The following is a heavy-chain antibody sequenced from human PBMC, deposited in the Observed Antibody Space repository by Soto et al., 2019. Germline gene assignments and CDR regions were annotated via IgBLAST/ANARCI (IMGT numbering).Heavy chain of an antibody. CDR1: GYTFTSYD. D-gene: IGHD2-15*01. J-gene: IGHJ3*02. CDR2: MNPNSGNT. Sequence: ASVKVSCTASGYTFTSYDINWVRQATGQGLEWMGWMNPNSGNTGYAQKFQGRVTMTRNTSISTAYMELSSLRSEDTAVYYCARTQVGYCSGGSCEDDAFDIWGQGTMVTVSS. V-gene: IGHV1-8*01. CDR3: ARTQVGYCSGGSCEDDAFDI.